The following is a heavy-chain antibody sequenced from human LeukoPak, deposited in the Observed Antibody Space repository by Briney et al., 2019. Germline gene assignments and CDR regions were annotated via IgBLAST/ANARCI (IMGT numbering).Heavy chain of an antibody. CDR2: ISSDGINK. D-gene: IGHD6-13*01. CDR1: GFTLSSYA. V-gene: IGHV3-30*04. CDR3: TRVGSSSHFDY. Sequence: PGTSLRLSCAASGFTLSSYAMHWVRQAPGKGLEWVAVISSDGINKYYAASVKGRFTISRDNSKNTLYLQMNSLRAEDMAVYYCTRVGSSSHFDYWGQGTLVTVSS. J-gene: IGHJ4*02.